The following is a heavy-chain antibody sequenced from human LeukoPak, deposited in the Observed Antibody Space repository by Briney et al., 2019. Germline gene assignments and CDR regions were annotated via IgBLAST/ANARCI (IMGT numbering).Heavy chain of an antibody. Sequence: ASVKVSCKASGYTFTSYGISWVRQAPGQGLEWMGWISAYNGNTNYAQKLQGRVTMTTDTSTSTAYMELRSLRSDDTAVYYCAIGPLAYYYDSSGYYPLLDYWGQGTLVTVSS. D-gene: IGHD3-22*01. CDR3: AIGPLAYYYDSSGYYPLLDY. CDR1: GYTFTSYG. J-gene: IGHJ4*02. V-gene: IGHV1-18*01. CDR2: ISAYNGNT.